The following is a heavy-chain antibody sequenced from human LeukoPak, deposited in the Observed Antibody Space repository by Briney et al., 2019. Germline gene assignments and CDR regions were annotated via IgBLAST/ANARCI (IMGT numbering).Heavy chain of an antibody. Sequence: GGSLRLSCAASGFTFSSYAMSWVRQAPGKGLEWVSGISGSGGSTYYADSVNGRFTISRDNSKNTLYLQMNSLRAEDTAVYYCARGSSGWYSHLGYWGQGTLITVSS. D-gene: IGHD6-19*01. CDR3: ARGSSGWYSHLGY. J-gene: IGHJ4*02. CDR2: ISGSGGST. V-gene: IGHV3-23*01. CDR1: GFTFSSYA.